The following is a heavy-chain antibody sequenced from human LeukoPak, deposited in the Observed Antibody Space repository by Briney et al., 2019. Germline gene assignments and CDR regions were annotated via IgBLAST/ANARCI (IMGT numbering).Heavy chain of an antibody. CDR1: GGSISSYY. CDR2: IYYSGST. D-gene: IGHD6-19*01. CDR3: ARDSSRGYYPGLYFQH. Sequence: PSETLSLTCTVSGGSISSYYWSWIRQPPGKGLEWIGYIYYSGSTNYNPSLKSRVTISVDTSKNQFSLKLSSVTAADTAMYYCARDSSRGYYPGLYFQHWGQGTLVTVSS. V-gene: IGHV4-59*12. J-gene: IGHJ1*01.